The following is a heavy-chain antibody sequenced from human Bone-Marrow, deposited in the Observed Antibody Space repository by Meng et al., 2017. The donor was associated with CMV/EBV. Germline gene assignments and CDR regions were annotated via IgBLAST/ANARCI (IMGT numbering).Heavy chain of an antibody. V-gene: IGHV3-74*01. Sequence: LSCAVCGFTFSNSWMHWVGQATGKGLVWVSRINSDGTYTTYADSVKGRFSISRDNAKNTLYLQMDSLRAEDTAVYYCAGYGSGWFLYWGQGTLVTVSS. J-gene: IGHJ4*02. D-gene: IGHD6-19*01. CDR2: INSDGTYT. CDR1: GFTFSNSW. CDR3: AGYGSGWFLY.